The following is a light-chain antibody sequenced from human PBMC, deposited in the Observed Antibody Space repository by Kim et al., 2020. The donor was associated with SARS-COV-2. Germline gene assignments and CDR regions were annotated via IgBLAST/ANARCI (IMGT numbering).Light chain of an antibody. Sequence: SPGEEAPLSCRANRNVISSYLAWYQQKPGQAPRLLIYITSTRASGIPDRFSGSGSGTDFTLTISKLEPEDFAVYYCQQYGSIPRTFGQGTRLEIK. CDR1: RNVISSY. J-gene: IGKJ5*01. CDR2: ITS. CDR3: QQYGSIPRT. V-gene: IGKV3-20*01.